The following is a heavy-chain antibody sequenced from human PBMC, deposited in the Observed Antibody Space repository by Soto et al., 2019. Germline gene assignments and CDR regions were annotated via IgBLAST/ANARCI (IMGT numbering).Heavy chain of an antibody. CDR2: ISYDGSNK. Sequence: QVQLVESGGGVVQPGRSLRLSCAASGFSFSRYAMHWVRQAPGKGLEWVAVISYDGSNKDYADSMKGRFTISRDNSKNTLYVQMNSLRGEDTAVYYCARPPDHDFGGVAHGMDVWGQGTTVTVSS. J-gene: IGHJ6*02. D-gene: IGHD3-3*01. CDR1: GFSFSRYA. CDR3: ARPPDHDFGGVAHGMDV. V-gene: IGHV3-30-3*01.